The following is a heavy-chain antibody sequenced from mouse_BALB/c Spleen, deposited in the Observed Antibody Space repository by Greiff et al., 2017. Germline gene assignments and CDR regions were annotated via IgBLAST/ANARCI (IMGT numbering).Heavy chain of an antibody. J-gene: IGHJ2*01. CDR3: ARVYYGNSLFDY. CDR1: GFTFSSFG. CDR2: ISSGSSTI. D-gene: IGHD2-1*01. V-gene: IGHV5-17*02. Sequence: EVKLVESGGGLVQPGGSRKLSCAASGFTFSSFGMHWVRQAPEKGLEWVAYISSGSSTIYYADTVKGRFTISRDNPKNTLFLQMTSLRSEDTAMYYCARVYYGNSLFDYWGQGTTLTVSS.